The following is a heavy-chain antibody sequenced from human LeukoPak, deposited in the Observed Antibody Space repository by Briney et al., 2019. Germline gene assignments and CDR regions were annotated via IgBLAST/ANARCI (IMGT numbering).Heavy chain of an antibody. V-gene: IGHV4-4*07. J-gene: IGHJ4*02. CDR3: ARADPTVGATTRGYYFDY. CDR1: GGSISSYY. D-gene: IGHD1-26*01. CDR2: IYTSGST. Sequence: PSETLFLTCTVSGGSISSYYWSSIPHPAGKGLEWIGRIYTSGSTNYNPSLKSRVTMSVDTSKNQFSLKLSSVTAADTAVYYCARADPTVGATTRGYYFDYWGQGTLVTVSS.